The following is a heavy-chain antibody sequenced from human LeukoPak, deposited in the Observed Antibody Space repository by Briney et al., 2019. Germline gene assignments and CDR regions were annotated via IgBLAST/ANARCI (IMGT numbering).Heavy chain of an antibody. CDR1: GGSFSGYY. CDR2: INHSGST. J-gene: IGHJ4*02. CDR3: ARSSGGY. Sequence: KPSETLSLTCAVYGGSFSGYYWSWIRQPTGKGLEWIGEINHSGSTNYNPSLKSRVTISVDTSKNQFSLKLSSVTAADTAVYYCARSSGGYWGQGTLVTVSS. V-gene: IGHV4-34*01. D-gene: IGHD6-25*01.